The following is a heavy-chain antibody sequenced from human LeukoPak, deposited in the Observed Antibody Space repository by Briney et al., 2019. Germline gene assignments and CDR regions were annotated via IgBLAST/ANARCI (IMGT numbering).Heavy chain of an antibody. CDR2: IRYDGSNK. CDR3: AKGSIGYSHGYTDY. D-gene: IGHD5-18*01. CDR1: GFTFSSYG. J-gene: IGHJ4*02. V-gene: IGHV3-30*02. Sequence: GRSLRLSCAASGFTFSSYGMHWVRQAPGKGLEWVAFIRYDGSNKYNADSVKGRFTISRDNSKNTLYLQMNSLRAEDTALYYCAKGSIGYSHGYTDYWGQGTLVTVSS.